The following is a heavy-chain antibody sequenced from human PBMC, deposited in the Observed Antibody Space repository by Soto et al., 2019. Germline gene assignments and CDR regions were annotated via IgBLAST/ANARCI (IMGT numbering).Heavy chain of an antibody. J-gene: IGHJ5*02. V-gene: IGHV1-18*04. CDR3: ARKQGSSSGWYGFWFDP. CDR2: ISAYNGNT. Sequence: ASVKVSCKASGYTFTSYGISWVRQAPGLGLEWMGWISAYNGNTNYAQKLQGRVTMTTDTSTSTAYMELRSLRSDDTAVYYCARKQGSSSGWYGFWFDPWGQGTLVTVSS. D-gene: IGHD6-19*01. CDR1: GYTFTSYG.